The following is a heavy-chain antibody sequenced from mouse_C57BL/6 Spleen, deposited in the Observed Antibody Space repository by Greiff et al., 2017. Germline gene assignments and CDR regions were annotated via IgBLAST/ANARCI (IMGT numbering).Heavy chain of an antibody. D-gene: IGHD1-1*01. CDR2: IHPNSGST. V-gene: IGHV1-64*01. CDR3: ARWGTVVSSPYFDY. Sequence: QVQLKESGAELVKPGASVKLSCKASGYTFTSYWMHWVKQRPGQGLEWIGMIHPNSGSTNYNEKFKSKATLTVDKSSSTAYMQLSSLTSEDSAVYYCARWGTVVSSPYFDYWGQGTTLTVSS. J-gene: IGHJ2*01. CDR1: GYTFTSYW.